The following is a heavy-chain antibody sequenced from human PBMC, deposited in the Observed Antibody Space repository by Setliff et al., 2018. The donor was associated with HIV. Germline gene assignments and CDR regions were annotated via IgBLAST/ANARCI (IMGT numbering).Heavy chain of an antibody. J-gene: IGHJ6*03. D-gene: IGHD3-9*01. Sequence: GGSLRLSCAASGFTFSSYSMNWVRQAPGKGLEWVSSISSNDNTIYYADAVKGRFTISRDNAKNSLYLQMNSLRAEDTAVYYCARGNDGNDILTGSFYYYYMDVWGKGTTVTVSS. CDR3: ARGNDGNDILTGSFYYYYMDV. CDR1: GFTFSSYS. V-gene: IGHV3-48*04. CDR2: ISSNDNTI.